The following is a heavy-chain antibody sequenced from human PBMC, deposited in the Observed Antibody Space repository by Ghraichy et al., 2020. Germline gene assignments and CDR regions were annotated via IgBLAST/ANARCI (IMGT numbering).Heavy chain of an antibody. CDR3: ARDIVVVPAAVEEDSYYYYYMDV. D-gene: IGHD2-2*01. V-gene: IGHV1-69*13. CDR2: IIPIFGTA. Sequence: SVKVSCKASGGTFSSYAISWVRQAPGQGLEWMGRIIPIFGTANYAQKFQGRVTITADESTSTAYMELSSLRSEDTAVYYCARDIVVVPAAVEEDSYYYYYMDVWGKGTTVTVSS. J-gene: IGHJ6*03. CDR1: GGTFSSYA.